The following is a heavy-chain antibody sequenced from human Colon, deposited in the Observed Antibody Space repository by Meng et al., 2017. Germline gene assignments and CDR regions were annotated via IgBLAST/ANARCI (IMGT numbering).Heavy chain of an antibody. Sequence: QGQVVPSGAEVKKPGASVKVSCKASGYTFNSYDINWVRQATGQGLEWMGWMNPNSGNTGYAQKFQGRVTMTRNISISTAYMELSSLRSEDTAVYYCARSIRYSSGKETFDNWGQGTLVTVSS. V-gene: IGHV1-8*01. CDR3: ARSIRYSSGKETFDN. J-gene: IGHJ4*02. D-gene: IGHD6-19*01. CDR2: MNPNSGNT. CDR1: GYTFNSYD.